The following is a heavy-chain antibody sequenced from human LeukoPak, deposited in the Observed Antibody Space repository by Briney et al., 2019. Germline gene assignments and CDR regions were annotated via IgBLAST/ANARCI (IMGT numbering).Heavy chain of an antibody. D-gene: IGHD1-14*01. CDR3: ARDSFETDIDY. J-gene: IGHJ4*02. Sequence: GGSLRLSCAAPGFTFSSYAMSWVRQAPGKGLEWVANIKEDGSEKYYVESMKGRFTISRDNVKNSLYLQINSLRAEDTAVYYCARDSFETDIDYWGQGTLVTVSS. CDR2: IKEDGSEK. CDR1: GFTFSSYA. V-gene: IGHV3-7*01.